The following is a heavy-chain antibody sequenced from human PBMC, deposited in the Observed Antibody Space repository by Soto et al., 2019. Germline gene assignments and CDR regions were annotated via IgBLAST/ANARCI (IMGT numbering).Heavy chain of an antibody. J-gene: IGHJ4*02. V-gene: IGHV5-10-1*01. CDR1: GYSFTSYW. CDR2: IDPSDSYT. CDR3: ARLDNWNYPYFDY. Sequence: GESLKISCKGSGYSFTSYWISWVRQMPGKGLEWMGRIDPSDSYTNYSPSFQGHVTISADKSISTAYLQWSSLKASDAAMYYCARLDNWNYPYFDYWGQGTLVTVSS. D-gene: IGHD1-7*01.